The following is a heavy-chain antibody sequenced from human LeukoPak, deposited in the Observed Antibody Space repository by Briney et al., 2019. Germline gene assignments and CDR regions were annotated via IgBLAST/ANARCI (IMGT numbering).Heavy chain of an antibody. V-gene: IGHV4-59*01. D-gene: IGHD6-19*01. CDR1: GGSISSYY. CDR2: IYYSGSS. CDR3: ARGPGIPVAGTKGGFDY. Sequence: PSETLSLTCTVSGGSISSYYWSWIRQPPGKGLEWIGYIYYSGSSNYNPSLKSRVTISVDPSKNQFSLKLSSVTAADTAVYYCARGPGIPVAGTKGGFDYWGQGTLVTVSS. J-gene: IGHJ4*02.